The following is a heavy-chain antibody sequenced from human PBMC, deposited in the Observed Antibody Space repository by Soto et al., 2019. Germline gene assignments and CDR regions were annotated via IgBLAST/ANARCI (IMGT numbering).Heavy chain of an antibody. CDR1: GGTLSSYA. J-gene: IGHJ4*02. CDR3: ARGPPKGDYGTYYFDY. Sequence: SVKVSCKASGGTLSSYAISWVRQAPGQGLEWMGGIIPIFGTANYAQKFQGRVTITADESTSTAYMELSSLRSEDTAVYYCARGPPKGDYGTYYFDYWGQGTLVTVSS. D-gene: IGHD4-17*01. CDR2: IIPIFGTA. V-gene: IGHV1-69*13.